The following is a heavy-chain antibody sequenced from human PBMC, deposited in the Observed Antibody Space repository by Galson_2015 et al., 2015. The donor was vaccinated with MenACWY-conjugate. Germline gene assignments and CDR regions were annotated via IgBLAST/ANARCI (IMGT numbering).Heavy chain of an antibody. CDR3: ARERWVRGVFFDQ. J-gene: IGHJ4*02. Sequence: SLRLSCAASGFTFDDYAMHWVRQPPGKGLEWVSGISWNSGSIGYADTVKGRFTISRDNAKKSLYLQMNSLRAEDTAFYYCARERWVRGVFFDQCGQGTLVPVSS. D-gene: IGHD3-10*01. CDR1: GFTFDDYA. CDR2: ISWNSGSI. V-gene: IGHV3-9*01.